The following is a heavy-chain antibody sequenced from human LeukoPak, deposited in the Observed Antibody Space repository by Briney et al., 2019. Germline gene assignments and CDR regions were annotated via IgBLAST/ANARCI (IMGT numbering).Heavy chain of an antibody. D-gene: IGHD6-19*01. CDR1: GYSLSKDG. V-gene: IGHV1-8*01. Sequence: SRLASGYSLSKDGRYWVRQDTGQKNEWMGWMNPNSGNTGYAQKFQGRVTMTRNTSISTAYMELSSLRSEDTAVYYCARAMGIAVANDYWGQGTLVTVSS. CDR3: ARAMGIAVANDY. CDR2: MNPNSGNT. J-gene: IGHJ4*02.